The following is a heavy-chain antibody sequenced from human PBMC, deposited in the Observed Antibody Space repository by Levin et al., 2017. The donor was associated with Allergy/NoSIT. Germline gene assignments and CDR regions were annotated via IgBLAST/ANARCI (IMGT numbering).Heavy chain of an antibody. CDR2: IYPAESAT. Sequence: ASVKVSCKASGYTFTNNWIGWVRQTPGKGLEWMGIIYPAESATRYSTSFEGQVTISVDTSTRTAYLHWASLNASDTAMYFCVRQGDSNGWYLDAFDVWGQGTMVTVSS. CDR1: GYTFTNNW. D-gene: IGHD6-19*01. CDR3: VRQGDSNGWYLDAFDV. J-gene: IGHJ3*01. V-gene: IGHV5-51*01.